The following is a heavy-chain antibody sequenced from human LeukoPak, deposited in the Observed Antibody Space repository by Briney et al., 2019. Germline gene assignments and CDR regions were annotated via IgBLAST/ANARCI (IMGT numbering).Heavy chain of an antibody. V-gene: IGHV3-21*01. CDR1: GFTFSSYS. CDR3: ARGSGTAAAVV. CDR2: ISSGSSYI. D-gene: IGHD6-13*01. Sequence: PGGSLRLSCAASGFTFSSYSMNWVRQAPGKGLEWVSSISSGSSYIYYADSVKGRFTISRDNAKNSLYLQMNSLRAEDTAVYYCARGSGTAAAVVWGQGTLVTVSS. J-gene: IGHJ4*02.